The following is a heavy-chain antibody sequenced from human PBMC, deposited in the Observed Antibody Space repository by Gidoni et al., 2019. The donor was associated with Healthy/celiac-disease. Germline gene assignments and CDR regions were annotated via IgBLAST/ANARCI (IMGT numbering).Heavy chain of an antibody. V-gene: IGHV3-21*01. Sequence: EVQLVESGGGLVTPAGSLRLSCAASGFTFSSYSMNWVRQAPGKGLAWVSSISSSSSYIYYADSVKGRFTISRDNANNSLYLQMNSLRAEDTAVYYCARALASGAFDYWGQGTLVTVSS. CDR3: ARALASGAFDY. D-gene: IGHD1-26*01. CDR2: ISSSSSYI. CDR1: GFTFSSYS. J-gene: IGHJ4*02.